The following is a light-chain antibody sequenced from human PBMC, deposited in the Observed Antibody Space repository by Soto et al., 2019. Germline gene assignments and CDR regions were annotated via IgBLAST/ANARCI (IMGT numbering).Light chain of an antibody. V-gene: IGKV1-5*01. CDR1: QSISHW. J-gene: IGKJ1*01. CDR3: QQYDSVLGT. CDR2: DAS. Sequence: DIQMTQPPATLSASVGDSVTITCRASQSISHWLAWYQQKPGKAPKFLIYDASSLESGVPSRFSGSGSGTEFTLTISSLQPDDFATYYCQQYDSVLGTFGPGTKVDIK.